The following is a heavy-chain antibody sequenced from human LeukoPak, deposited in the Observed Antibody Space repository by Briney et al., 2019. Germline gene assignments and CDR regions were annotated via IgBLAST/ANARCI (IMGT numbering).Heavy chain of an antibody. CDR1: AFTFSDYS. CDR2: ISGRSSTI. J-gene: IGHJ4*02. Sequence: AGGSLRLSCAASAFTFSDYSMNWVRQAPGKGLEWISYISGRSSTIYYADSVKGRFTISRDNAKNSMYLQMNSLSAEDTAVYYCARDRIKSGSYYFDYWGQGTLITVSS. V-gene: IGHV3-48*01. D-gene: IGHD1-26*01. CDR3: ARDRIKSGSYYFDY.